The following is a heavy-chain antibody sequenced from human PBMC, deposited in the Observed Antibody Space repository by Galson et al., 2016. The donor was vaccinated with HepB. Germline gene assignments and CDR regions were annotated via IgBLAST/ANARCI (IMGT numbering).Heavy chain of an antibody. CDR3: ARDHAGLYDNSGSYFDA. D-gene: IGHD3-22*01. CDR1: GFTFDTFT. V-gene: IGHV3-30-3*01. J-gene: IGHJ4*02. CDR2: ISDNGGST. Sequence: SLRLSCAASGFTFDTFTLHWVRQSPGKGLEWVAVISDNGGSTFYAESVQGRFIISRDNSKNTVYLQMRSLRVEDTAVYYCARDHAGLYDNSGSYFDAWGQGTRVTVSS.